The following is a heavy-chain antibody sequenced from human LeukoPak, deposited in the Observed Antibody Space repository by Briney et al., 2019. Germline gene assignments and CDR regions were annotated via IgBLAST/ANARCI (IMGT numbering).Heavy chain of an antibody. CDR2: ISAYSGNT. CDR1: GYTFSNYG. V-gene: IGHV1-18*01. D-gene: IGHD3-22*01. Sequence: GASVKVSCKASGYTFSNYGITWVRQAPGQGLEWMGWISAYSGNTNYAQKLQGRVIMTTDTSTSTAYMELRSLRSDDTAVYYCARRLDYYDISGYHTLDYWGQGTLVTVSS. J-gene: IGHJ4*02. CDR3: ARRLDYYDISGYHTLDY.